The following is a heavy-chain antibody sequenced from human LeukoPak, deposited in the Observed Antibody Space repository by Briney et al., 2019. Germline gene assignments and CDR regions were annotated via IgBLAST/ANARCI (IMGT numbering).Heavy chain of an antibody. V-gene: IGHV4-59*01. D-gene: IGHD3-10*01. CDR3: ARGGHYYASGSYLAY. Sequence: PSETLSLTCTVSGGSISSYYWSWIRQPPGKGLEWIGYIYYSGSTNYNPSLKSRVTISVDTSKNHFSLKLNSVTAADTAVYYCARGGHYYASGSYLAYWGQGTLVTVSS. J-gene: IGHJ4*02. CDR1: GGSISSYY. CDR2: IYYSGST.